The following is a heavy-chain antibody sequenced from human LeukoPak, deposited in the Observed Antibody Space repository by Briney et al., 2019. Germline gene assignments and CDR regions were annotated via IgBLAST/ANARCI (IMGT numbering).Heavy chain of an antibody. CDR1: GGSISSDGYY. CDR3: ARYRDSGGRLAFDI. V-gene: IGHV4-31*03. CDR2: IYYSGTA. Sequence: PSETLSLTCTVSGGSISSDGYYWTGIRQQPGKGLEWIGYIYYSGTAYYNPSLESRVTLSVDTSKDQFSLRLSSVTAADTAVYSCARYRDSGGRLAFDIWGQGIMATVSS. D-gene: IGHD2-15*01. J-gene: IGHJ3*02.